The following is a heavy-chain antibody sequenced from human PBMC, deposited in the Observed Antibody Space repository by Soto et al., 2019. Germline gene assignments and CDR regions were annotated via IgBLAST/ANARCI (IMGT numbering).Heavy chain of an antibody. CDR1: GGSISSYY. V-gene: IGHV4-59*01. J-gene: IGHJ5*02. CDR2: IYYSGST. CDR3: ARESMVRGVTQWFDP. D-gene: IGHD3-10*01. Sequence: SETLSLTCTVSGGSISSYYWSWIRQPPGKGLEWIGYIYYSGSTNYNPSLKSRVTISVDTSKNQFSLKLSSVTAADTAVYYCARESMVRGVTQWFDPWGQGTLVTVSS.